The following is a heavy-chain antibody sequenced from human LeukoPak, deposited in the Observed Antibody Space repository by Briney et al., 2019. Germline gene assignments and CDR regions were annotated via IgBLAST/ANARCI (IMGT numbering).Heavy chain of an antibody. CDR2: ISGSGATT. Sequence: GGSLRLSCAASGFTFSNYAMSWVRQAPGKGLEWVSAISGSGATTYYADSVKGRFTISRDNSKNTLYLQMNSLRAEDTAIYYCATYRQVLLPFESWGQGTLVTVSS. CDR3: ATYRQVLLPFES. V-gene: IGHV3-23*01. D-gene: IGHD2-8*02. J-gene: IGHJ4*02. CDR1: GFTFSNYA.